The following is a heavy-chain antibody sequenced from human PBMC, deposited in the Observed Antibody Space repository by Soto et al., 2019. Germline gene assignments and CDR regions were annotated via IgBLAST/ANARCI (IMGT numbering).Heavy chain of an antibody. J-gene: IGHJ4*02. Sequence: GGSLRLSCAASGFPFSSYAMSWVRQAPGKGLEWVSAISGSGGSTYYADSVKGRFTISRDNSKNTLYLQMNSLRAEDTAVYYCAKDFMGATWPYWGQGTLVTVSS. CDR2: ISGSGGST. CDR1: GFPFSSYA. D-gene: IGHD1-26*01. CDR3: AKDFMGATWPY. V-gene: IGHV3-23*01.